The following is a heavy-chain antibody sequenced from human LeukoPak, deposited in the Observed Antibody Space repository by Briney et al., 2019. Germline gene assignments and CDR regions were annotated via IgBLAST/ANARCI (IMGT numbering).Heavy chain of an antibody. Sequence: PSETLSLTCTVSGGSITGYYWSWIRQPPGKGLEWIGYIYYSGSTNYNPSLKSRVTISVDTSKNQFSLKLSSVTAADTAVYYCARCTYYDILTGYYTSYSMDVWGQGTTVTVSS. CDR3: ARCTYYDILTGYYTSYSMDV. J-gene: IGHJ6*02. CDR1: GGSITGYY. CDR2: IYYSGST. V-gene: IGHV4-59*01. D-gene: IGHD3-9*01.